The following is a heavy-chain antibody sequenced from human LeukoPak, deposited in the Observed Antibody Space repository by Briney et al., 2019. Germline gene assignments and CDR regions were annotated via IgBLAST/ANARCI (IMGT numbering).Heavy chain of an antibody. Sequence: GGSLRLSCAASGFTFSSYWMSWVRQAPGKGLEWVANIKQDGSEKYYVDSVKGRFTISRDNAKNSLYLQMNSLRAEDTAVYYCARDSSDFWSPLGWFDPWGQGTLVTVSS. J-gene: IGHJ5*02. CDR1: GFTFSSYW. CDR3: ARDSSDFWSPLGWFDP. CDR2: IKQDGSEK. V-gene: IGHV3-7*01. D-gene: IGHD3-3*01.